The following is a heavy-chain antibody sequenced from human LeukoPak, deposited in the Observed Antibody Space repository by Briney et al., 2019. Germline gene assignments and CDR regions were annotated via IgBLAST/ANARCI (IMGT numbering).Heavy chain of an antibody. Sequence: GASVKVSCKASGYTFTGYYMHWVRQAPGQGLEWMGWINPNSGGTNYAQKFQGRVTMTRDTSISTAYMELSSLRSEDTAVYYCARCIGCGYSYGYEVVLDYWGQGTLVTVSS. D-gene: IGHD5-18*01. V-gene: IGHV1-2*02. J-gene: IGHJ4*02. CDR3: ARCIGCGYSYGYEVVLDY. CDR1: GYTFTGYY. CDR2: INPNSGGT.